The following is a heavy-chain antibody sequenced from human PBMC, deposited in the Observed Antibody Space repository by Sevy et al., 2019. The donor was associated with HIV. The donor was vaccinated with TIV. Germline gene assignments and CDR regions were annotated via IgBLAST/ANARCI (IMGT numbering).Heavy chain of an antibody. CDR2: ISGSGTRT. D-gene: IGHD3-22*01. CDR1: GFSFDSYG. CDR3: GKGGGGHYDPDEIGYYFYYYNIDV. V-gene: IGHV3-23*01. Sequence: GGSLRLSCAVSGFSFDSYGMTWVRQAPGKGLEWVSGISGSGTRTYYADSVKGRFIISRDNSKNTLYLQMNSLRSEDTAIYYCGKGGGGHYDPDEIGYYFYYYNIDVWGKGTTVTVSS. J-gene: IGHJ6*03.